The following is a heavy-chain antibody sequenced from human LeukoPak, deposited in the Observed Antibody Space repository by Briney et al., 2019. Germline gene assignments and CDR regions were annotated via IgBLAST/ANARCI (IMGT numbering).Heavy chain of an antibody. CDR2: INAGNGNT. CDR3: ARGDCSGGSCYSFRFDP. CDR1: GYTFTSYA. D-gene: IGHD2-15*01. Sequence: ASVKVSCKDSGYTFTSYAMHWVRQAPGQRLEWMGWINAGNGNTKYSQKFQGRVTITRDTSASTAYMELSSLRSEDTAVYYCARGDCSGGSCYSFRFDPWGQGTLVTVSS. V-gene: IGHV1-3*01. J-gene: IGHJ5*02.